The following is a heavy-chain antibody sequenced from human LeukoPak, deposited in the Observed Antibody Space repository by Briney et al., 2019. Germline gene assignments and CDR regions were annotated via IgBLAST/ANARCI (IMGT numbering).Heavy chain of an antibody. CDR3: ARVGVGDWGSVWDH. CDR2: ISSGGGVT. V-gene: IGHV3-48*02. D-gene: IGHD3-16*01. J-gene: IGHJ4*02. CDR1: DFSFRAYS. Sequence: RGGSLRLSCGGSDFSFRAYSLIWARQTPGTGLEWISYISSGGGVTHYAESVKGRFSISRDNAKNSLFLQMNRLKDEDTAVYYCARVGVGDWGSVWDHWGQGVRVTVSS.